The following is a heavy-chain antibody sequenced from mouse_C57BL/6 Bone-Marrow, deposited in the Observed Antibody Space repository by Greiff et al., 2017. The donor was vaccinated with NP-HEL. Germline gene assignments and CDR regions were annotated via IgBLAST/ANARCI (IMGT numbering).Heavy chain of an antibody. CDR1: GFTFSDYY. Sequence: EVKLVESEGGLVQPGSSMKLSCTASGFTFSDYYMAWVRQVPEKGLEWVANINSDGSSTYYLDSLKSRFIISRDNAKNILYLQMSSLKSEDTATYYCARDRDYWYFDDWGTGTTVTVSS. CDR2: INSDGSST. V-gene: IGHV5-16*01. J-gene: IGHJ1*03. CDR3: ARDRDYWYFDD. D-gene: IGHD3-3*01.